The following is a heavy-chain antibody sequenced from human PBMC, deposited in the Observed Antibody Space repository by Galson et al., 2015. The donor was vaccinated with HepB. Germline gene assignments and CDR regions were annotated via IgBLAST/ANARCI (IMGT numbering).Heavy chain of an antibody. CDR2: IIPILGIA. Sequence: SVKVSCKASGGTFGSYAISWVRQAPGQGLEWMGRIIPILGIANYAQKFQGRVTITADKSTSTAYMELSSLRSEDTAVYYCAREAKAVDIDYWGQGTLVTVSS. CDR1: GGTFGSYA. J-gene: IGHJ4*02. V-gene: IGHV1-69*04. CDR3: AREAKAVDIDY. D-gene: IGHD5-12*01.